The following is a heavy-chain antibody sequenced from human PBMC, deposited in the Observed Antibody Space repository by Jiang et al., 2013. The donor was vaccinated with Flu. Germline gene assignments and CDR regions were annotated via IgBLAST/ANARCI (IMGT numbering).Heavy chain of an antibody. Sequence: RLSCTASGFSFGDYAVSWLRQAPGKGLEWVGFIRNKLYRGTTDYAASVKGRFTISRDDSKSIAYLQMSSLKTEDTAVYYCTRDLVRDIILIPVTYFDYWGQGALVTVSS. CDR3: TRDLVRDIILIPVTYFDY. V-gene: IGHV3-49*03. CDR2: IRNKLYRGTT. CDR1: GFSFGDYA. J-gene: IGHJ4*02. D-gene: IGHD2-8*01.